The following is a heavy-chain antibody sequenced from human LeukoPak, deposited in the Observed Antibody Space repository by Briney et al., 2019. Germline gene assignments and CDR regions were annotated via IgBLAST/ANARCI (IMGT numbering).Heavy chain of an antibody. CDR1: GGTFSSYA. Sequence: ASVKVSCKASGGTFSSYAISWVRQAPGQGLEWMGRIIPILGIANYAQKFQGRVTITADESTSTAYMELSSLRSEDTAVYYCASSDHYYDSSGYYYGSYFDYWGQGTLVTVSS. V-gene: IGHV1-69*04. D-gene: IGHD3-22*01. J-gene: IGHJ4*02. CDR3: ASSDHYYDSSGYYYGSYFDY. CDR2: IIPILGIA.